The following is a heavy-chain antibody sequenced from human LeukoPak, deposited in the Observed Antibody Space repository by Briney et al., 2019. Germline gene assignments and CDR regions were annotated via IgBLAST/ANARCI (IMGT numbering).Heavy chain of an antibody. CDR1: GFTFSSHG. CDR3: AHVAGWAAAGTYYFDY. CDR2: ISGSGGST. Sequence: GGSLRLSCAASGFTFSSHGMSWVRQAPGKGLEWVSGISGSGGSTYYADSVKCRFTISRDNSKNTLYLQMNSLRAEDTAVYYCAHVAGWAAAGTYYFDYWGQGTLVTVSS. J-gene: IGHJ4*02. V-gene: IGHV3-23*01. D-gene: IGHD6-13*01.